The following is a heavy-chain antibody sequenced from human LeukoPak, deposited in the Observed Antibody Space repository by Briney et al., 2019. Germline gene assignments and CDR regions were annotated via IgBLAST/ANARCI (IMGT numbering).Heavy chain of an antibody. CDR2: VYYSGSI. J-gene: IGHJ4*02. CDR3: ARHRGSGSSSIPFDY. V-gene: IGHV4-39*01. CDR1: GASIITGGPY. D-gene: IGHD3-10*01. Sequence: SETLSLTCAVSGASIITGGPYWGWIRQSPGKGPEWIGTVYYSGSIYYNPSLKSRVTLSVDTSKNQFSLRLTSVTASDTAVYFCARHRGSGSSSIPFDYWGQGTLVTVSS.